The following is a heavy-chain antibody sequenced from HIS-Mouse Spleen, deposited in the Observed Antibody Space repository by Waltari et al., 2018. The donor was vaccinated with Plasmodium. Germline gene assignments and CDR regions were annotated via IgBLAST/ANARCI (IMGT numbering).Heavy chain of an antibody. V-gene: IGHV3-7*01. D-gene: IGHD6-13*01. Sequence: EVQLVESGGGLVQPGGSLRLSCAASGSTFSSYWMSWVSQVAGKGLGWVANIKQDGREKYYVDSVKGRFTISRDNAKNSRYLQMNSLRAEDTAVYYCASSWYWYFDLWGRGTLVTVSS. CDR3: ASSWYWYFDL. CDR2: IKQDGREK. J-gene: IGHJ2*01. CDR1: GSTFSSYW.